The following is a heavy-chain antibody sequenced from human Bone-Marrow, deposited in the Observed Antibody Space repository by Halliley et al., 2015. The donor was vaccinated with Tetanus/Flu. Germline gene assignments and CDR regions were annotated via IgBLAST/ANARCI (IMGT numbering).Heavy chain of an antibody. J-gene: IGHJ4*02. V-gene: IGHV4-30-4*01. Sequence: GFIYDTGIPYSNPSLKSRVSISFDTSKNQFSLKLTSVTVADTAVYYCARDEADWGGTSKFSFDSWGPGTLFSVSS. CDR3: ARDEADWGGTSKFSFDS. D-gene: IGHD2-15*01. CDR2: IYDTGIP.